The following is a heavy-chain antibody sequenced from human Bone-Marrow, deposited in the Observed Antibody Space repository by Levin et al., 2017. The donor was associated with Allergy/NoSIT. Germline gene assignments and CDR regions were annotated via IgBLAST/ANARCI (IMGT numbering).Heavy chain of an antibody. J-gene: IGHJ5*02. Sequence: ASVKVSCKTSGYTFTSYGISWVRQAPGQGLEWMGWISAYNGNTIYEQNFQDRVTMTTDTSTTTAYLELRSLRSDDTAVYYCARDCSSHSCYQFPWGQGTLVTVSS. V-gene: IGHV1-18*01. CDR2: ISAYNGNT. D-gene: IGHD2-2*01. CDR1: GYTFTSYG. CDR3: ARDCSSHSCYQFP.